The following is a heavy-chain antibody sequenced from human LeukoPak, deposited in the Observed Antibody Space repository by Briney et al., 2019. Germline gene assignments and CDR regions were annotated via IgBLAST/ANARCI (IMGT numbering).Heavy chain of an antibody. V-gene: IGHV4-39*01. D-gene: IGHD6-13*01. Sequence: SETLSLTCSVSGGSISGTTHNWGWIRQPPGKGLEWIATIYYSESTKKSPSLKSRVTISLDTSWNQFSLKLSSVTAADTAVYYCARQGSSSWYGWYFDLWGRGSLVTVSS. CDR1: GGSISGTTHN. CDR2: IYYSEST. J-gene: IGHJ2*01. CDR3: ARQGSSSWYGWYFDL.